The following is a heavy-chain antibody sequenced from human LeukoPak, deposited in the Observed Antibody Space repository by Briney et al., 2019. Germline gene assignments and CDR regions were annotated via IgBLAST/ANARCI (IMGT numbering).Heavy chain of an antibody. CDR1: GYSFTSYW. J-gene: IGHJ3*02. CDR2: IYPGDSDT. D-gene: IGHD3-22*01. V-gene: IGHV5-51*01. CDR3: ARPEYYYDSSGYYYWYAFDI. Sequence: GESLKISCKGSGYSFTSYWIGWVRQMPGKGLEWMGIIYPGDSDTRYSPSFQGQVPISADKSISTAYLQWSSLKASDTAMYYCARPEYYYDSSGYYYWYAFDIWGQGTMVTVPS.